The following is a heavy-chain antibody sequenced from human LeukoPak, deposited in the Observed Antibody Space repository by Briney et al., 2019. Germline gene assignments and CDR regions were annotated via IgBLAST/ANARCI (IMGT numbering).Heavy chain of an antibody. CDR2: ISNDDGAK. Sequence: GGSLRLSCAASGFTFSSFAMHWVRQAPGKGLEWAALISNDDGAKHYANSVKGRFTVSRDNSKSTLYQEMNSLRAEDTAVYFCARGNGPGSFLIDYLGQGALVTVSS. J-gene: IGHJ4*02. D-gene: IGHD3-10*01. CDR3: ARGNGPGSFLIDY. CDR1: GFTFSSFA. V-gene: IGHV3-30-3*01.